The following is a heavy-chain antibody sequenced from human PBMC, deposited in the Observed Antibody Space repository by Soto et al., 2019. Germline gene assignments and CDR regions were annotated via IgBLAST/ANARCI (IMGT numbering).Heavy chain of an antibody. CDR2: MNPNSGNT. J-gene: IGHJ5*02. CDR1: GYTFTSYD. V-gene: IGHV1-8*01. Sequence: QVQLVQSGAEVKKPGASVKVSCKASGYTFTSYDINWVRQATGQGLEWMGWMNPNSGNTGYAQKFQGRVTMTRNTSXSXAYMELSSLRSEDTAVYYCARKITIFGVVIINWFDPWGQGTLVTVSS. D-gene: IGHD3-3*01. CDR3: ARKITIFGVVIINWFDP.